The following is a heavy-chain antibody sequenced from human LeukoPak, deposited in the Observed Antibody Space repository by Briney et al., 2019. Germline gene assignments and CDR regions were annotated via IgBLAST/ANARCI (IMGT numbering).Heavy chain of an antibody. CDR2: IYYSGST. CDR1: GGSISSSSYY. J-gene: IGHJ5*02. Sequence: SETLSLTCTVSGGSISSSSYYWGWIRPPPGKGLEWIGSIYYSGSTYYNPSLKSRVTISVDTSKIQFSLKLSSVTAADTAVYYCARRNVDTAMVPNWFDPWGQGTLVTVSS. CDR3: ARRNVDTAMVPNWFDP. V-gene: IGHV4-39*01. D-gene: IGHD5-18*01.